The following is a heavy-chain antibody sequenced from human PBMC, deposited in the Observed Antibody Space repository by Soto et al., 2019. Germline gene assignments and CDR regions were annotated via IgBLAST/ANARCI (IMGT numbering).Heavy chain of an antibody. Sequence: EVPLLESGGGLAQPGGSLRLPCAVSGITFTNYAMGWVRQAPGKGLEWVSGISGNVGSTTHYADSVKGRFTISRDNSKNILFLQMNSLRAEDTAVYYCAKHRGFVAGPLDSWGQGTLVIVSS. CDR2: ISGNVGSTT. D-gene: IGHD6-19*01. J-gene: IGHJ4*02. V-gene: IGHV3-23*01. CDR1: GITFTNYA. CDR3: AKHRGFVAGPLDS.